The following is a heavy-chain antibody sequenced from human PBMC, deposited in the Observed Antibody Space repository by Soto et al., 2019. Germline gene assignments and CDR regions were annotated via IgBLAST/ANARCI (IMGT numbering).Heavy chain of an antibody. CDR1: GFTVSSNY. CDR3: ARGNSRLGGAFDI. CDR2: IYSGGST. D-gene: IGHD1-26*01. V-gene: IGHV3-53*04. J-gene: IGHJ3*02. Sequence: GGSLTLSCASSGFTVSSNYIILVRPAPGKGLEWVSVIYSGGSTYYADSVKGRFTISRHNSKNTLYLQMNSLRAEDTAVYYCARGNSRLGGAFDICGQGTMVTVSS.